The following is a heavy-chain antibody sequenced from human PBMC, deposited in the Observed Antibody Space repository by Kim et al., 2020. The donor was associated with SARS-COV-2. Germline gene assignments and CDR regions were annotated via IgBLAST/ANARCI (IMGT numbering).Heavy chain of an antibody. J-gene: IGHJ3*02. CDR2: IYSGGST. CDR1: GFTVSSNY. CDR3: ARVNSCYLVGGRAFDI. D-gene: IGHD1-26*01. V-gene: IGHV3-53*01. Sequence: GGSLRLSCAASGFTVSSNYMSWVRQAPGKGLEWVSVIYSGGSTYYADSVKGRFTISRDNSKNTLYLQMNSLRAEDTAVYYCARVNSCYLVGGRAFDIWGQGTMVTVSS.